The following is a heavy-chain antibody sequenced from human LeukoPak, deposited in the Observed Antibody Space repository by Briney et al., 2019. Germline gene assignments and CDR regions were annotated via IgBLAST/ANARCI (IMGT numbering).Heavy chain of an antibody. J-gene: IGHJ5*02. CDR1: GFTFSSYW. CDR2: LRQDGSEK. D-gene: IGHD1-26*01. V-gene: IGHV3-7*01. CDR3: ARAGSGRSPDWFDP. Sequence: GGSLRLSCAASGFTFSSYWMSWVRQAPGKGLEWVANLRQDGSEKYYVGSVKGRFTISRDNAKNSLYLQMNSLRAEDTAVYYCARAGSGRSPDWFDPWGQGTLVTVSS.